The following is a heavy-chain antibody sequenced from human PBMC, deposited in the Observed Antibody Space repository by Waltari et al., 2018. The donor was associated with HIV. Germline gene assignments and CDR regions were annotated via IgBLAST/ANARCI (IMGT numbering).Heavy chain of an antibody. D-gene: IGHD3-22*01. J-gene: IGHJ3*02. CDR2: TYYRSKWYN. CDR3: ARVIGYYYDSSGYYLGAFDI. V-gene: IGHV6-1*01. CDR1: GDSVSSNSAA. Sequence: PSQTLSLTCAISGDSVSSNSAAWNWIRQSPSRGLEWLGRTYYRSKWYNDYAVSVKSRITINPDTSKNQFSLQLNSVTPEDTAVYYCARVIGYYYDSSGYYLGAFDIWGQGTMVTVSS.